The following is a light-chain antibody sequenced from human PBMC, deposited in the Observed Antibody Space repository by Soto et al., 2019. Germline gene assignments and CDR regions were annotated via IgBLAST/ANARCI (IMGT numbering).Light chain of an antibody. CDR1: SSDVGGYKY. Sequence: QSALTQPASVSGSPGQSITISCSGTSSDVGGYKYVSWYQQHPGKAPKLMIYEVSNRPSGVSDRVSGSKSGNTASLTISGLQAEDEADYYCCSYTSSTTYVFGTGTKLTVL. V-gene: IGLV2-14*01. J-gene: IGLJ1*01. CDR2: EVS. CDR3: CSYTSSTTYV.